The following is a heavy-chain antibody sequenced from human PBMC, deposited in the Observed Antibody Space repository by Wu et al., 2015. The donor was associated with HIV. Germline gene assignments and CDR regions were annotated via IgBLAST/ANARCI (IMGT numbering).Heavy chain of an antibody. V-gene: IGHV1-69*11. D-gene: IGHD5-18*01. Sequence: QVQLVQSGAEVKKPGSSVKVSCKTSGGTISSYAVTWVRQAPGQGLEWMGKIVPVIGATNYAQKFQGRLTITTDYMELTSLQSDDTAVYYCTRVRGYSYSGDYWGQGTLVTVSS. CDR3: TRVRGYSYSGDY. CDR1: GGTISSYA. J-gene: IGHJ4*02. CDR2: IVPVIGAT.